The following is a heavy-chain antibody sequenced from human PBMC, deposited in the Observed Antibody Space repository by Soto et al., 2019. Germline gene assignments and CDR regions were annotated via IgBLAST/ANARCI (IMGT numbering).Heavy chain of an antibody. CDR2: TYYRSKWSN. J-gene: IGHJ4*02. D-gene: IGHD3-10*01. CDR1: GDSVSGNSAA. V-gene: IGHV6-1*01. CDR3: ARESHYYGSGSYLYFDL. Sequence: SQTLSLTCAISGDSVSGNSAAWNWIRQSPSRGLEWLGRTYYRSKWSNDYAESVKSRITINMDSPKNQFSLQLKSVIFEDTAVYYCARESHYYGSGSYLYFDLWGQGTPVTVCS.